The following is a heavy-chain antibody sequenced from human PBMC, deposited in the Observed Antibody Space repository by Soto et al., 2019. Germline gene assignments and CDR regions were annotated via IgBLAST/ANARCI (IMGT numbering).Heavy chain of an antibody. CDR3: ARGITMIVVPRGWFDP. J-gene: IGHJ5*02. CDR1: GYTFTGYY. Sequence: ASVKVSCKASGYTFTGYYIHWVRQAPGQGLEWMGWINPNSGGTNYAQKFQGRVTMTRDTSISTAYMELSRLRSDDTAVYYCARGITMIVVPRGWFDPWGQGTLVTVSS. V-gene: IGHV1-2*02. CDR2: INPNSGGT. D-gene: IGHD3-22*01.